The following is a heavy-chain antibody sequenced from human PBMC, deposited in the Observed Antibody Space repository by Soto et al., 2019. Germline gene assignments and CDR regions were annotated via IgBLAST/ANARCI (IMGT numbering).Heavy chain of an antibody. CDR1: GGSISSGGYY. CDR3: ARETYYYGSGSPSYSFDY. CDR2: IYYSGST. D-gene: IGHD3-10*01. J-gene: IGHJ4*02. V-gene: IGHV4-31*03. Sequence: QVQLQESGPGLVKPSQTLSLTCTVSGGSISSGGYYWSWIRQHPGKGLEWIGYIYYSGSTYYNPSLKRRVTISVYTSKIQLSLKLSSVTAADTALYYCARETYYYGSGSPSYSFDYWGQGTLVTVSS.